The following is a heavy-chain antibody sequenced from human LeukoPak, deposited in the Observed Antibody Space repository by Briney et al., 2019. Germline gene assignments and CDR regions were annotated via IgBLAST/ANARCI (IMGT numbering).Heavy chain of an antibody. CDR2: ISGSGGST. D-gene: IGHD1-14*01. CDR3: AKDQGSSRALWTGGEPCFDY. Sequence: GGSLRLSCAASGFTFSSYAMSWVRQAPGKGLEWVSAISGSGGSTYYADSVKGRFTISRDNSKNTLYLQMNSLRAEDTAVYYCAKDQGSSRALWTGGEPCFDYWGQGTLVTVSS. J-gene: IGHJ4*02. V-gene: IGHV3-23*01. CDR1: GFTFSSYA.